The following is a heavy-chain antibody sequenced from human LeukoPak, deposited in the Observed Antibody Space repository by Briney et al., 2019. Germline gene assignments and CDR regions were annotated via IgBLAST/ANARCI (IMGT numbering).Heavy chain of an antibody. V-gene: IGHV4-4*02. CDR1: GGSISSSNW. CDR3: ARLYVRQFQTGYSSSWYFDY. J-gene: IGHJ4*02. CDR2: IYHSGST. D-gene: IGHD6-13*01. Sequence: SETLSLTCAVSGGSISSSNWWSWVRQPPGKGLEWIGEIYHSGSTNYNPSLKSRVTISVDTSKNQFSLKLSSVTAADTAVYYCARLYVRQFQTGYSSSWYFDYWGQGTLVTVSS.